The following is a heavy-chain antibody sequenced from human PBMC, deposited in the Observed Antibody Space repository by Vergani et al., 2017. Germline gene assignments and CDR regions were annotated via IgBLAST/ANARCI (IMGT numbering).Heavy chain of an antibody. CDR3: ARESRKRYSGYDAVNY. CDR1: GFTFSSYG. V-gene: IGHV3-23*01. D-gene: IGHD5-12*01. CDR2: IRGSGGRA. J-gene: IGHJ4*02. Sequence: ELQLMESGGGVVQPGGSLRLSRAASGFTFSSYGMYWVRQAPGKGLEWVSVIRGSGGRAKYADSVKGRFTVSRDNSKNTLYLQMKSLRAEDTAVYYCARESRKRYSGYDAVNYWGQGTLVTVSS.